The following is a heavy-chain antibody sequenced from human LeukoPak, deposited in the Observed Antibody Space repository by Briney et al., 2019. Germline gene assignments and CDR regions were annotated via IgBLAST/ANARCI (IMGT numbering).Heavy chain of an antibody. J-gene: IGHJ4*02. Sequence: GGSLRLSCAASGVTFSSYSMYWVRKAPGKGLEWVSSISSSSSYIYYADSVKGRFTISRDNAKNSLYLQMNSMRAEDTAVYYCARANGSGKRPYFDYWGQGTLVTVSS. CDR2: ISSSSSYI. V-gene: IGHV3-21*01. CDR1: GVTFSSYS. CDR3: ARANGSGKRPYFDY. D-gene: IGHD3-10*01.